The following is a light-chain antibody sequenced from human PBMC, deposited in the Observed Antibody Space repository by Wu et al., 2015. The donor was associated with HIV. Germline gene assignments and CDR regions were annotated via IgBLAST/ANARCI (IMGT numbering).Light chain of an antibody. CDR3: QQYFITAPIT. J-gene: IGKJ5*01. CDR1: QSISSW. CDR2: KAS. Sequence: DIQMTQSPSTLSASVGDRVTITCRASQSISSWLAWYQQKPGKAPKLLIYKASSLESGVPSRFSGSGSGTEFTLTISSLQPDDFATYYCQQYFITAPITFGQGTRLDIK. V-gene: IGKV1-5*03.